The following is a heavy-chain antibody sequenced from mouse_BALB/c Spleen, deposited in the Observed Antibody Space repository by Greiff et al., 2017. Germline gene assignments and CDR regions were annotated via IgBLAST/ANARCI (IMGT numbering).Heavy chain of an antibody. CDR3: ARGGSSYGGAMDY. V-gene: IGHV1S137*01. CDR2: ISTYYGDA. Sequence: QVQLKESGAELVRPGVSVKISCKGSGYTFTDYAMHWVKQSHAKSLEWIGVISTYYGDASYNQKFKGKATMTVDKSSSTAYMELARLTSEDSAIYYCARGGSSYGGAMDYWGQGTSVTVSS. CDR1: GYTFTDYA. J-gene: IGHJ4*01. D-gene: IGHD1-1*01.